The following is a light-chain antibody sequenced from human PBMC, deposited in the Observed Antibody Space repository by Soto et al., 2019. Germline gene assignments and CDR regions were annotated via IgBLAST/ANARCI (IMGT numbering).Light chain of an antibody. CDR2: DVN. Sequence: QSVLTQPASVSGSPGQSIAISCTGTSSDVSAYDYVSWYQQHAGKAPKLMIYDVNNRPSGVSNRFSGSKSGNTASLTISGLQAEAEADYYCSSYTISSTPLYVFGTGTKVTVL. CDR3: SSYTISSTPLYV. V-gene: IGLV2-14*01. CDR1: SSDVSAYDY. J-gene: IGLJ1*01.